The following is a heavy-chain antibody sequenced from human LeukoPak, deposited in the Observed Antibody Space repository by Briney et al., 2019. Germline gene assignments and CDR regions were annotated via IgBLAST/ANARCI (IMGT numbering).Heavy chain of an antibody. D-gene: IGHD6-13*01. J-gene: IGHJ5*01. Sequence: PGGSLRLSCAASGFTVSSNYMSWVRQAPGKGLEWVSVIYSGGSTYYADSVKGRFTISRDNSKNTLYLQMNSLRSDDTAVYYCARGEPTYSSSWYDCWGQGTLVTVSS. CDR1: GFTVSSNY. V-gene: IGHV3-53*05. CDR3: ARGEPTYSSSWYDC. CDR2: IYSGGST.